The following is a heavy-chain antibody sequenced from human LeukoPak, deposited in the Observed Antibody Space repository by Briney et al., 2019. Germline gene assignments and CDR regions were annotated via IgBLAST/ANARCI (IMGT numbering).Heavy chain of an antibody. CDR1: GFTFSSFS. D-gene: IGHD5-12*01. V-gene: IGHV3-21*01. CDR3: ARDRDSGYGFRFDP. CDR2: ISSSSSYI. Sequence: GSLRLSCAASGFTFSSFSMNWVRQAPGKGLEWVSSISSSSSYIYYADSVKGRFTISRDNAKNSLYLQMNSLRAEDTAVYYCARDRDSGYGFRFDPWGQGTLVTVSS. J-gene: IGHJ5*02.